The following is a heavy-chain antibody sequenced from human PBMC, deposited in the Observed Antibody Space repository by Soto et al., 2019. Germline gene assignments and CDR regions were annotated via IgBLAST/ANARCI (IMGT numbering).Heavy chain of an antibody. V-gene: IGHV3-21*01. Sequence: GGSLRLSCTVSGFTFSSWTMNWVRQAPGKGLEWVSSISTSSTYIYYADSVKGRFTISRDNAKDSLYLNMNNLRADDTAVYYCAKGGTHFDYWGQGTLVTVSS. CDR3: AKGGTHFDY. D-gene: IGHD1-1*01. CDR2: ISTSSTYI. J-gene: IGHJ4*02. CDR1: GFTFSSWT.